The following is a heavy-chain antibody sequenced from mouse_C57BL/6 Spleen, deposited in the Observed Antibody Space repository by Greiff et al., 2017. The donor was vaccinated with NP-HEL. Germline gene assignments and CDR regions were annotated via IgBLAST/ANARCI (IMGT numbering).Heavy chain of an antibody. J-gene: IGHJ3*01. CDR1: GFSLTSYG. V-gene: IGHV2-5*01. CDR3: AKNWDNWFAY. Sequence: QVQLKQSGPGLVQLSQSLSITCTVSGFSLTSYGVHWVRQSPGKGLEWLGVIWRGGSTDYNAASMSRLSITKDNSKSQVFFKMNSLQADDTAIYYCAKNWDNWFAYWGQGTLVTVSA. CDR2: IWRGGST. D-gene: IGHD4-1*01.